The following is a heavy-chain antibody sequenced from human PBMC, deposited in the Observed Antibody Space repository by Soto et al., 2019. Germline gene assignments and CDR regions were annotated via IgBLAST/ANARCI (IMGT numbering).Heavy chain of an antibody. D-gene: IGHD2-2*01. CDR2: ISAYNGNT. J-gene: IGHJ5*02. CDR1: GYTFTSYG. CDR3: ARDMYCISTSCYNWFDP. Sequence: ASVKVSCKASGYTFTSYGISWVRQAPGQGLEWMGWISAYNGNTNYAQKHQGRVTMTTDTSTSTAYMELRSLRSDDTAVYYCARDMYCISTSCYNWFDPWGQGTLVTVSS. V-gene: IGHV1-18*01.